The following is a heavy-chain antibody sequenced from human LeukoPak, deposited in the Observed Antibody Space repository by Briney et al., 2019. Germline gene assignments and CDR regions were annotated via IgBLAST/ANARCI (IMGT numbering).Heavy chain of an antibody. Sequence: GGSLRLSCAVSGLTFNNYAMSWVRKAPGKGLEWVSAISKSGDHTYYAASAKGRFTIYRDNSKNTQYLQMNSLRAEDTAVYYCATSWGPDTSAFRWGRDGMDVWGQGTTVIVS. D-gene: IGHD3-16*01. CDR1: GLTFNNYA. CDR2: ISKSGDHT. V-gene: IGHV3-23*01. J-gene: IGHJ6*02. CDR3: ATSWGPDTSAFRWGRDGMDV.